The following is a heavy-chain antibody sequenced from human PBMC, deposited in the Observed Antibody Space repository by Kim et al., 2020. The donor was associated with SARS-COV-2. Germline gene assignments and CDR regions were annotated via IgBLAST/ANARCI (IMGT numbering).Heavy chain of an antibody. CDR2: IRSKANNYAA. J-gene: IGHJ4*02. Sequence: GGSLRLSCAASGFTFSDSNIHWVRQAPGKGLEWVGLIRSKANNYAATYAASVKGRFPISRDDSKNTAYLQRNSLKTDDTAVYYCVRQGGDYWGQGTLVTVSS. CDR1: GFTFSDSN. V-gene: IGHV3-73*01. CDR3: VRQGGDY.